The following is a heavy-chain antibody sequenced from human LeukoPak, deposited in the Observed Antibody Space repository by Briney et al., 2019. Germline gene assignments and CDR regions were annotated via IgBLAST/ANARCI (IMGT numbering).Heavy chain of an antibody. CDR3: TRDRQSGSHLNFFDS. CDR2: ISFSGNSI. D-gene: IGHD1-26*01. Sequence: PGGSLRLSCAASGFTFSDYYMSWIRQAPGKGLEWVSSISFSGNSIFYADSVKGRFTISRDNAKNSLYLQMNSLRVEDTAVYYCTRDRQSGSHLNFFDSWGQGTLVTVSS. CDR1: GFTFSDYY. J-gene: IGHJ5*01. V-gene: IGHV3-11*04.